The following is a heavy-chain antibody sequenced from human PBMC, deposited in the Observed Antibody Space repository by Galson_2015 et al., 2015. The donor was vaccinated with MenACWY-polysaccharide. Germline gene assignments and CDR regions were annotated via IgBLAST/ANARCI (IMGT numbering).Heavy chain of an antibody. CDR1: GFTFSSYS. D-gene: IGHD5-24*01. Sequence: SLRLSCAASGFTFSSYSMNWVRQAPGKGLEWVSYISSSSSTIYYADSVKGRFTISRDNAKNSLYLQMNSLRAEDTAVYYCAREGPLWGWLQLGLNYWGQGTLVTVSS. V-gene: IGHV3-48*01. CDR3: AREGPLWGWLQLGLNY. J-gene: IGHJ4*02. CDR2: ISSSSSTI.